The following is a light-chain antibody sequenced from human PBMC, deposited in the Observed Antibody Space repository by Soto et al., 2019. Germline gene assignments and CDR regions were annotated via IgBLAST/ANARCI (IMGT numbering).Light chain of an antibody. CDR1: QGITNR. Sequence: DIRMSQAPSSVSASVEERVTITCRASQGITNRLAWYQQKPGKAPKLLIYEASSLQSGVPSRISGSGSGTDFTLTISSLQPEDFATYYCQQANSFPITFGQGTRLEI. V-gene: IGKV1D-12*01. J-gene: IGKJ5*01. CDR3: QQANSFPIT. CDR2: EAS.